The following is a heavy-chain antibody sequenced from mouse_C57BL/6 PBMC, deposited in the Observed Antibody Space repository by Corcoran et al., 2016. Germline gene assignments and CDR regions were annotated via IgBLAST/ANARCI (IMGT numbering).Heavy chain of an antibody. Sequence: EVQLQKSGPELVKPGASVKISCKASGYTFTDYYMNWVKQSHGKSLEWIGDINPNNGGTSYNQKFKGKATLTVDKSSSTAYMELRSLTSEDSAVYYCARRFYDYDDWYFDVWGTGTTVTVSS. D-gene: IGHD2-4*01. CDR3: ARRFYDYDDWYFDV. J-gene: IGHJ1*03. CDR2: INPNNGGT. CDR1: GYTFTDYY. V-gene: IGHV1-26*01.